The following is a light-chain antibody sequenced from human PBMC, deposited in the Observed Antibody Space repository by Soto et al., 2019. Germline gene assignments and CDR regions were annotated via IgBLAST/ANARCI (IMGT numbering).Light chain of an antibody. V-gene: IGKV3-20*01. Sequence: EIVLTQSPGTLSLSPGERATLSCRASQSVSSRYLAWYQQKPGQAPRLLSYGASSRATGLPDRFSGSGSGIDFTLTISRLEPEDFAVYYCQQYVSSLTFGGGTKVKIK. CDR1: QSVSSRY. J-gene: IGKJ4*01. CDR2: GAS. CDR3: QQYVSSLT.